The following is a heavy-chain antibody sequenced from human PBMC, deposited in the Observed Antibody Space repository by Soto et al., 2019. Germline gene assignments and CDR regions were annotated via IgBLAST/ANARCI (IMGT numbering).Heavy chain of an antibody. CDR3: ARRRWAAAGQFDS. V-gene: IGHV4-30-2*01. CDR1: GGSISSGGYS. J-gene: IGHJ4*02. D-gene: IGHD6-13*01. Sequence: TLSLTCAVSGGSISSGGYSWSWIRQPPGKGLEWIGYIYHSGSTYYNPSLKSRVTISVDRSKNQFSLKLSSVTAADTAVYYCARRRWAAAGQFDSWGQGTLVTVS. CDR2: IYHSGST.